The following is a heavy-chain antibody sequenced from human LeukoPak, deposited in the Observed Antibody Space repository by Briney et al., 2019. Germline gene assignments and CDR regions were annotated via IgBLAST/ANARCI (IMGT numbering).Heavy chain of an antibody. Sequence: PGGSLRLSCVVSGFTFRSYAMSWVRQAPGKGPEWIAYISGGSGSIYYADSMKGRITISRDNAKNSLYLQMNSLGVDDTAIYYCARGFPFDIWGQGTMVTVST. CDR3: ARGFPFDI. CDR1: GFTFRSYA. V-gene: IGHV3-48*01. D-gene: IGHD2-21*01. J-gene: IGHJ3*02. CDR2: ISGGSGSI.